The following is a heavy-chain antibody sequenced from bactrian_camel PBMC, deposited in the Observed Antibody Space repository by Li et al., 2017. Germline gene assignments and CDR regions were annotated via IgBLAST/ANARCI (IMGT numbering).Heavy chain of an antibody. CDR1: GYIAGRYC. CDR3: AADSPCTYGGNWSY. CDR2: IGGDGST. J-gene: IGHJ4*01. V-gene: IGHV3S55*01. D-gene: IGHD6*01. Sequence: HVQLVESGGGSVQAGGSLRLSCVRSGYIAGRYCMGWIHQAPGKEREAVAIIGGDGSTVYADSVKGRFTISQDNAKNTLYLEMNSLKPEDTAMYYCAADSPCTYGGNWSYWGQGTQVTVS.